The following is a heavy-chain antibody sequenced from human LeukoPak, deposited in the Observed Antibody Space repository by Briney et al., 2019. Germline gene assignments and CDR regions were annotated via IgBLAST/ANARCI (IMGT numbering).Heavy chain of an antibody. D-gene: IGHD5-18*01. CDR3: ARHFYSDHWIWSFDI. CDR2: THYSGGT. J-gene: IGHJ3*02. CDR1: GGFINSNRYY. V-gene: IGHV4-39*01. Sequence: KPSETLSLTCTFSGGFINSNRYYWGWIRQPLGKGLEWVGSTHYSGGTYYNPSLKSRVTISVDTSNDQVTLNLTSVTAADTAVYYCARHFYSDHWIWSFDILGQGTMVTISS.